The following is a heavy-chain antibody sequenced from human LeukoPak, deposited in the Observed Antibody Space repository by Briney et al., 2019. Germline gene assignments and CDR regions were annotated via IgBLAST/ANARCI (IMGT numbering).Heavy chain of an antibody. CDR2: IYYSGST. CDR3: ARVAYYDFWSGYYTGLNYFDY. D-gene: IGHD3-3*01. V-gene: IGHV4-39*01. CDR1: AGSMSSSSYY. Sequence: SETLSLTCTVSAGSMSSSSYYWGWIRQPPGKGLEWIGSIYYSGSTDYNPSLKSRAIISVDTSKNQFSLKMSSVTAADTAVYYCARVAYYDFWSGYYTGLNYFDYWGQGTLVTVSS. J-gene: IGHJ4*02.